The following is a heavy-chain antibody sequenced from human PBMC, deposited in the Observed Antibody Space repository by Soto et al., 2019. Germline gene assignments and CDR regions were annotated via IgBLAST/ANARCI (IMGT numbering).Heavy chain of an antibody. Sequence: PSETLSLPCAVYGCSFSDYDLSWIRQPPGRGLEWIGEINHSGSTNYNPSQKSRVTISVDTSKNQFSLKLSPVTAADRAVYYCASNGREYSSSDFDSWGKGTLVTVSS. J-gene: IGHJ4*02. V-gene: IGHV4-34*01. CDR2: INHSGST. CDR3: ASNGREYSSSDFDS. CDR1: GCSFSDYD. D-gene: IGHD6-6*01.